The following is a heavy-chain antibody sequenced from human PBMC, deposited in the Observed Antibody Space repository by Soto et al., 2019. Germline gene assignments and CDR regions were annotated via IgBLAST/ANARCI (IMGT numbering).Heavy chain of an antibody. CDR2: ISYDGSSK. V-gene: IGHV3-30*18. D-gene: IGHD6-13*01. CDR3: AKVLASYSSNWFDP. J-gene: IGHJ5*02. Sequence: GGSLRLSCAASGFTFSSYGMHWVRQAPGKGLEWVAVISYDGSSKYYADSVKGRFTISRDNSKNTLYLQMNSLRAEDTAVYYCAKVLASYSSNWFDPWGQGTLVTVSS. CDR1: GFTFSSYG.